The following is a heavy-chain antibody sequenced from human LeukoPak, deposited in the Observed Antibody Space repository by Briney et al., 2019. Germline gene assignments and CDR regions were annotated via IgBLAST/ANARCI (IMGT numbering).Heavy chain of an antibody. J-gene: IGHJ6*03. CDR1: GFTFSSYA. D-gene: IGHD6-13*01. CDR3: AKAKPDPPKLYRAAAGTKYYYYMDV. Sequence: GGSLRLSCAASGFTFSSYAMSWVRQAPGKGLEWVSAISGSGGSTYYADSVKGRFTISRDNSKNTLYLQMNSLRAEDTAVYYCAKAKPDPPKLYRAAAGTKYYYYMDVWGKGTTVTVSS. V-gene: IGHV3-23*01. CDR2: ISGSGGST.